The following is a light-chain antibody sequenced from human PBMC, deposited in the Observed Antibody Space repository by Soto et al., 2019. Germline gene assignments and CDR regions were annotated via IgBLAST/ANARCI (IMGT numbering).Light chain of an antibody. Sequence: DIQMTQSPASVSASVGDRVTITCRASQDISRWLAWYQQKPGEAPKLLIYAASSLQGGVPSRFSGSGSGTDFTLTISSLQPEDSATYYCQQANSLPRAISFGQGTRLEIK. CDR2: AAS. CDR3: QQANSLPRAIS. V-gene: IGKV1-12*01. J-gene: IGKJ5*01. CDR1: QDISRW.